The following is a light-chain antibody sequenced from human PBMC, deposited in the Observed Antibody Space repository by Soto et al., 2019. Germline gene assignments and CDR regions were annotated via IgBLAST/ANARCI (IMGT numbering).Light chain of an antibody. V-gene: IGKV3-20*01. CDR3: QQYGSSPK. CDR1: QSVSSSY. Sequence: IVLTQSPGTLSLSPGERATLSCRASQSVSSSYLAWYQQKPGQAPRLLIYGASSRATGIPDRFSGSGSGTDFTLTISRLEPEDFAVYYCQQYGSSPKFGQGNKVDIK. J-gene: IGKJ1*01. CDR2: GAS.